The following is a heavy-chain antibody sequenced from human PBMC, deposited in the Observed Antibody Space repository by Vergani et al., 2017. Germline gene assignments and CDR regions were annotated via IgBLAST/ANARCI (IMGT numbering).Heavy chain of an antibody. J-gene: IGHJ6*03. CDR3: XRVLAAAGNHYYYYYMDV. CDR1: GGSISSGGYS. V-gene: IGHV4-30-2*01. D-gene: IGHD6-13*01. Sequence: QLQLQESGSGLVKPSQTLSLTCAVSGGSISSGGYSWSWIRQPPGKGLEWIGYIYHSGSTYYNPSLKSRVTISVDRSKNQFSLKLSSVTAADTAVYYCXRVLAAAGNHYYYYYMDVWGKGTTVTVSS. CDR2: IYHSGST.